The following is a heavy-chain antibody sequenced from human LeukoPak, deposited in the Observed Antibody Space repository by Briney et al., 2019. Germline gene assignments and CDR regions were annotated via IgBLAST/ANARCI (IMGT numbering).Heavy chain of an antibody. CDR1: GGSISSSSYY. V-gene: IGHV4-39*07. Sequence: PSETLSLTCTVSGGSISSSSYYWGWIRQPPGKGLEWIGSIYYSGSTYYNPSLKSRVTISIDTSKNQFSLKLSSVTAADTAVYYCARDVVHYYDHSGYEDYWGPGSLVTVSS. CDR3: ARDVVHYYDHSGYEDY. D-gene: IGHD3-22*01. J-gene: IGHJ4*02. CDR2: IYYSGST.